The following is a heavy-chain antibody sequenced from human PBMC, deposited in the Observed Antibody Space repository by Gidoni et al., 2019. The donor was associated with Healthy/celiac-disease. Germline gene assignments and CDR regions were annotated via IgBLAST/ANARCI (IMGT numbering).Heavy chain of an antibody. Sequence: EVQLVESGGGLVQPGRSLRLSCAASGFTFDDYAMHWVRQAPGKGLEWVSGINWNSGRIGYADSVKGRFAISRDNAKNSLYLEMNSLRAEDMALYYCAKGRGYNSGWFYFDSWGQGTLVTVSS. D-gene: IGHD6-19*01. CDR1: GFTFDDYA. J-gene: IGHJ4*02. V-gene: IGHV3-9*03. CDR2: INWNSGRI. CDR3: AKGRGYNSGWFYFDS.